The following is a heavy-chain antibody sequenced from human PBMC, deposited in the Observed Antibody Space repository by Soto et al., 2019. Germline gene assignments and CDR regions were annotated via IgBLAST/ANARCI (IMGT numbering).Heavy chain of an antibody. J-gene: IGHJ4*02. CDR2: IYYSGST. D-gene: IGHD3-10*01. Sequence: QLQLQESGPGLVKPSETLSLTCTVSGGSISSSSYYWGWIRQPPGKGLEWIGSIYYSGSTYYNPSLKSRVTISVDTSKNQFSLKLSSVTAADTAVYYCASRYMVRGRGDYWGQGTLVTVSS. CDR3: ASRYMVRGRGDY. V-gene: IGHV4-39*01. CDR1: GGSISSSSYY.